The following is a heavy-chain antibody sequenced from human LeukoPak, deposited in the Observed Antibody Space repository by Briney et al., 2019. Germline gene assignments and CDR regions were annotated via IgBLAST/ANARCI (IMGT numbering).Heavy chain of an antibody. J-gene: IGHJ4*02. CDR1: GGSISSGGYY. CDR3: ARGDGDYVENFDY. V-gene: IGHV4-31*03. Sequence: SETLSLTCTVSGGSISSGGYYWSWIGPHPGKGLEWIGYIYYSGSTYYNPSLKSRVTISVDTSKNQFSLKLSSVTAADTAVYYCARGDGDYVENFDYWGQGTLVTVSS. CDR2: IYYSGST. D-gene: IGHD4-17*01.